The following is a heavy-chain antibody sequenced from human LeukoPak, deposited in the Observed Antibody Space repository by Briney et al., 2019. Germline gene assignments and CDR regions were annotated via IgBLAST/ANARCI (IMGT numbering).Heavy chain of an antibody. D-gene: IGHD2-21*01. Sequence: GGSLRLSCAASGFTFSSYAMHWVRQAPGKGLEWVAVISYDGSNKYYADSVKGRFTISRDNSKNTLYLQMNSLRAEDTAVYYCAGDGPRGRAYWGQGTLVTVSS. V-gene: IGHV3-30*14. CDR2: ISYDGSNK. CDR3: AGDGPRGRAY. J-gene: IGHJ4*02. CDR1: GFTFSSYA.